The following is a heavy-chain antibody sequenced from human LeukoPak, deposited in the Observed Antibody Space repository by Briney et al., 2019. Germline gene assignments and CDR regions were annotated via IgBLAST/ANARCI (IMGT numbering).Heavy chain of an antibody. CDR1: GYTFTSYG. D-gene: IGHD6-13*01. Sequence: ASVKVSCKASGYTFTSYGISWVRQAPGQGLEWMGWISAYNGNTNYAQKLQGRVTMTTDTSTSTAYMELRSLRSDDTAVYYCAKGRIAAAGTSWFDPWGQGTLVTVSS. V-gene: IGHV1-18*01. CDR3: AKGRIAAAGTSWFDP. J-gene: IGHJ5*02. CDR2: ISAYNGNT.